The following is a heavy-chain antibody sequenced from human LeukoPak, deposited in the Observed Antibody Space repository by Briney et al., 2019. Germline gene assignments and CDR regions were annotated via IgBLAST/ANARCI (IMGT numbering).Heavy chain of an antibody. CDR1: GGSISSGSYY. Sequence: SETLSLTCTVSGGSISSGSYYWSWIRQPAGKGLEWIGRIYTSGSTNYNPSLKSRVTISVDTSKNQFSLKLSSVTAADTAVYYCARHGRSYWGILDYWGQGTLVTVSS. J-gene: IGHJ4*02. CDR2: IYTSGST. CDR3: ARHGRSYWGILDY. V-gene: IGHV4-61*02. D-gene: IGHD1-26*01.